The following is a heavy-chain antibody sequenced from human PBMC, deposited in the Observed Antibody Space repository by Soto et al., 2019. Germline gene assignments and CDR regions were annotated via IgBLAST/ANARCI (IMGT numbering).Heavy chain of an antibody. CDR3: ARDSYYYDSSGDFDY. D-gene: IGHD3-22*01. CDR2: ISAYNGNT. Sequence: GASVKVSCKASGYTFTSYGISWVRQAPGQGLEWMGWISAYNGNTNYAQKLQGRVTMTTDTSTSTAYMELRSLRSDDTAVYYCARDSYYYDSSGDFDYWGQRTLVTVSS. CDR1: GYTFTSYG. J-gene: IGHJ4*02. V-gene: IGHV1-18*01.